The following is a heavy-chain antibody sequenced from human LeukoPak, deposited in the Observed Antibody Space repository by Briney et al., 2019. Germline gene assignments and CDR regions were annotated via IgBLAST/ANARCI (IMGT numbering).Heavy chain of an antibody. CDR3: AKYTTVNRYFDY. Sequence: GSLRLSCAASGFTFSSYWMSWVRQAPGEGLEWVAKINQDGTEKAYVDSVRGRFTISRDNAKNSLFLQMNSLRAEDTAVYYCAKYTTVNRYFDYWGQGTLVSVSS. V-gene: IGHV3-7*03. CDR2: INQDGTEK. CDR1: GFTFSSYW. D-gene: IGHD4-11*01. J-gene: IGHJ4*02.